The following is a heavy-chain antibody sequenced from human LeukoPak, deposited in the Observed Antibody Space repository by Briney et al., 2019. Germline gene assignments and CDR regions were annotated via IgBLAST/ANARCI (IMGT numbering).Heavy chain of an antibody. J-gene: IGHJ3*02. D-gene: IGHD1-26*01. CDR3: AREYSGSYLDAFDI. CDR2: IYYSGST. V-gene: IGHV4-39*07. CDR1: GGSISSSSYY. Sequence: PSETLSLTCTVSGGSISSSSYYWGWIRQPPGKGLEWIGSIYYSGSTYYNPSLKSRVTISVDTSKNQFSLKLSSVTAADTAVYYCAREYSGSYLDAFDIWGQGTMVTVSS.